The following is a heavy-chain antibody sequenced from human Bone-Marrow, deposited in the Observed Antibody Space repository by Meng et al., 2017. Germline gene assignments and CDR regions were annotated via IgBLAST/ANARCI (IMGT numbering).Heavy chain of an antibody. CDR2: IIPILGIA. V-gene: IGHV1-69*04. CDR1: GGTFSSYT. CDR3: ARDTFSSSWYWASACDF. J-gene: IGHJ3*01. Sequence: SVKVSCKASGGTFSSYTISWVRQAPGQGLEWMGRIIPILGIANYAQKFQGRVTITADKSTSTAYMELSSLRSEDTAVYYCARDTFSSSWYWASACDFWGQGTMVTVSS. D-gene: IGHD6-13*01.